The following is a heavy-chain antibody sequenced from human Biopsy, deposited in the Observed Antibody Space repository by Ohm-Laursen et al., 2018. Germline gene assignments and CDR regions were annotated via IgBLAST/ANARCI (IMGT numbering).Heavy chain of an antibody. CDR3: AGPSGGVSTIGFDP. D-gene: IGHD5/OR15-5a*01. J-gene: IGHJ5*02. V-gene: IGHV1-2*05. Sequence: SVKVSCKASGYDFLDFHIHWVRQVPGQGLEWIGHINPHTGVTKYAQKFLDRITMTGDTSISTAYMDLSRLTSADTGIYYCAGPSGGVSTIGFDPWGQGTLVIVSS. CDR1: GYDFLDFH. CDR2: INPHTGVT.